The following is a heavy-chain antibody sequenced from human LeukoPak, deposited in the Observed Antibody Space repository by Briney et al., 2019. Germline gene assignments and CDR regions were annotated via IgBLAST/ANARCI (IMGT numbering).Heavy chain of an antibody. CDR1: GYTFTDYY. Sequence: ASVKVSCKTSGYTFTDYYIHWVRQAPGQGLEWMGWINPNSRETNSAQRFQGRVTMTGDTSISTAYMELSRLTSDDTAVYYCARDRGYSNTERGFDYWGQGTLVTVSS. CDR2: INPNSRET. V-gene: IGHV1-2*02. D-gene: IGHD4-11*01. J-gene: IGHJ4*02. CDR3: ARDRGYSNTERGFDY.